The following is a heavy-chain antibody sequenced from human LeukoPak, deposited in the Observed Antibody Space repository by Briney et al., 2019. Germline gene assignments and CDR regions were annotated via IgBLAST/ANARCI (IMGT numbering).Heavy chain of an antibody. D-gene: IGHD3-16*01. CDR2: IKQDGSEK. V-gene: IGHV3-7*01. J-gene: IGHJ4*02. CDR3: ARSPAGGWPLLDY. CDR1: GFTFSSYW. Sequence: GGSLRPSCAASGFTFSSYWMSWVRQAPGKGLEWVANIKQDGSEKYYVDSVKGRFTISRDNAKNSLYLQMNSLRAEDTAVYYCARSPAGGWPLLDYWGQGTLVTVSS.